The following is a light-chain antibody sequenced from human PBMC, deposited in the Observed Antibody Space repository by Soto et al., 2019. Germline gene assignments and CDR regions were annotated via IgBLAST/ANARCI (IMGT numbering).Light chain of an antibody. CDR1: RSINIF. Sequence: DIHMTQSPFSLSSSFGDRVTITVRASRSINIFLNWYQQKPGGAPKLLIYSASTLQTGVPSRFTGSGSGTDFTLSISSLQPEDTATYYCQQGYGTPFTFGQGTRLEIK. J-gene: IGKJ5*01. CDR2: SAS. V-gene: IGKV1-39*01. CDR3: QQGYGTPFT.